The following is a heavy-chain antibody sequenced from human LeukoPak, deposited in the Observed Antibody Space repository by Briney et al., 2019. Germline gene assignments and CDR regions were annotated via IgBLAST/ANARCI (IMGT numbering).Heavy chain of an antibody. Sequence: GGSLRLSCAASGFTFSSYEMNWVRQAPGKGLEWVSYISSSGSTIYYADSVKGRFTISRDNAKNSLYLQMNSLRAEDTAVYYCARDGSGANWFDPRGQGTLVTVSS. CDR2: ISSSGSTI. CDR3: ARDGSGANWFDP. D-gene: IGHD3-10*01. V-gene: IGHV3-48*03. J-gene: IGHJ5*02. CDR1: GFTFSSYE.